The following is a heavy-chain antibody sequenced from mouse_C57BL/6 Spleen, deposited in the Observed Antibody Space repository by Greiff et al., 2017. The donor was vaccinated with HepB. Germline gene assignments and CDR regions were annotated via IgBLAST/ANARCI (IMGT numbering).Heavy chain of an antibody. J-gene: IGHJ1*03. V-gene: IGHV8-12*01. D-gene: IGHD1-1*01. CDR3: ARRAYYYGSSHWYFDV. Sequence: QVTLKESGPGILQSSKTLSLTCSFSGFSLSTSGMGVSWIRQPSGKGLEWLAHIYWDDDKRYNPSLKSRLTISKDTSRNQVFLKITSVDTADTATYYCARRAYYYGSSHWYFDVWGTGTTVTVSS. CDR2: IYWDDDK. CDR1: GFSLSTSGMG.